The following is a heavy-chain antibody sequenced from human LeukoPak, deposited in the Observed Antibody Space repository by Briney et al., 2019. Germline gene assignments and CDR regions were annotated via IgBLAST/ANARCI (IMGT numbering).Heavy chain of an antibody. CDR3: ARDPHRHSSSREFDY. Sequence: ASVKVSCKASGYTFTSYYMHWVRQAPGQGLEWMGIINPSGGSTSYAQKFQGRVTMTRDTSTSTVYMELSSLRSEDTAVYYCARDPHRHSSSREFDYWGQGTLVTVSS. CDR1: GYTFTSYY. J-gene: IGHJ4*02. D-gene: IGHD6-6*01. CDR2: INPSGGST. V-gene: IGHV1-46*01.